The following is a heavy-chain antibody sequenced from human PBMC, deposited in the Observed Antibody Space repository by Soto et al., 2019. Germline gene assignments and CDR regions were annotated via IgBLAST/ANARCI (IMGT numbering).Heavy chain of an antibody. CDR3: AKDQNGIDV. J-gene: IGHJ6*02. Sequence: TGGSLRLSCAASGFTFSNYGMHWVRQAPGKGLEWVALILYDGSNKYYADSVKGRFTISRDNSKNTLYLQMNSLRAEDTAVYYCAKDQNGIDVWGQGTTVTVYS. CDR2: ILYDGSNK. CDR1: GFTFSNYG. V-gene: IGHV3-30*02.